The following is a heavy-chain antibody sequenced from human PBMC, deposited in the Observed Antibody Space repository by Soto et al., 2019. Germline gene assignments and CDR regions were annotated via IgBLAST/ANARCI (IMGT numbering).Heavy chain of an antibody. J-gene: IGHJ3*02. V-gene: IGHV1-69*01. CDR2: FIPVFTTA. D-gene: IGHD4-17*01. CDR3: ARDGVDVSRTTVRHGALDI. Sequence: QVQLVQSGAEVKKPGSSVKVSCKASGGSFSTYGISWVRQAPGQGLEWMGGFIPVFTTAKYAQKFHGRVSITADESTDTAYMELSSLRSEDTAVYFCARDGVDVSRTTVRHGALDIWGQGTVVTVSS. CDR1: GGSFSTYG.